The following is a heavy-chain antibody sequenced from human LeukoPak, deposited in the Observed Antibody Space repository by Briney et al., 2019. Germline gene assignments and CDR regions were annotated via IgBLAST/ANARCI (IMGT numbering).Heavy chain of an antibody. V-gene: IGHV3-23*01. CDR2: ISGSGGST. Sequence: PGGSLRLSCAASGFTFSSYAMSWVRQAPGKGLEWVSAISGSGGSTYYADSVKGRFTISRDNSKNTLYLQMNSLRAGDTAVYYCAKSAMVRGVNYYYYYYMDVWGKGTTVTVSS. D-gene: IGHD3-10*01. CDR1: GFTFSSYA. CDR3: AKSAMVRGVNYYYYYYMDV. J-gene: IGHJ6*03.